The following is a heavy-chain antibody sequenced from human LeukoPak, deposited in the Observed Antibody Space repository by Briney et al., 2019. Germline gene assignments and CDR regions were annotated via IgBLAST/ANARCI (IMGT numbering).Heavy chain of an antibody. Sequence: PSGTLSLTCAVSGGSISSSNWWSWVRQPPGKGLEWIGEIYHSGSTNYNPPLKSRVTISVDKSKNQFSLKLSSVTAADTAVYYCARDNYYDSSGYFDYWGQGTLVTVSS. CDR3: ARDNYYDSSGYFDY. D-gene: IGHD3-22*01. J-gene: IGHJ4*02. V-gene: IGHV4-4*02. CDR1: GGSISSSNW. CDR2: IYHSGST.